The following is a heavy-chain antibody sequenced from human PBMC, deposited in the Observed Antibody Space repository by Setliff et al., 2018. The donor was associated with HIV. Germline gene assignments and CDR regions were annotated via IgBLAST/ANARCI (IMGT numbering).Heavy chain of an antibody. CDR2: IDPSDSYT. V-gene: IGHV5-10-1*01. D-gene: IGHD2-2*01. CDR1: GYSFTTSW. J-gene: IGHJ6*03. CDR3: ARRIPRFSNAVHMDV. Sequence: PGESLKISCKGSGYSFTTSWIDWVRQMPGEGLEWLGRIDPSDSYTHYSPSFQGRVTFSTDNSISTAYLQWSSLRASDTAIYYCARRIPRFSNAVHMDVWGKGTTVTVSS.